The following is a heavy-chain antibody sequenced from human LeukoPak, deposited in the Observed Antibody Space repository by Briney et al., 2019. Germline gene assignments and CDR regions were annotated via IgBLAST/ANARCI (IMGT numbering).Heavy chain of an antibody. CDR2: ISTYNGDT. CDR3: ARSPTTVTRSDF. J-gene: IGHJ4*02. D-gene: IGHD4-17*01. CDR1: GYTFKNYA. Sequence: GASVKVSCKASGYTFKNYAISWVRQAPGHGLEWMGWISTYNGDTHYAQKFQGRVTMNTDTSTSTAYMELRSLRSDDTAVYYCARSPTTVTRSDFWGQGTLVTVSS. V-gene: IGHV1-18*01.